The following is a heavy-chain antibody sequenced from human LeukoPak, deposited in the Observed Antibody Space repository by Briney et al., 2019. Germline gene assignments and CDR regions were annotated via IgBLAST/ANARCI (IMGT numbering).Heavy chain of an antibody. CDR1: GFTLSSYA. CDR3: AKDLLSTIAAPDAFDI. J-gene: IGHJ3*02. D-gene: IGHD6-6*01. V-gene: IGHV3-23*01. CDR2: ISGSGGST. Sequence: GGSLRLSCAASGFTLSSYAMSWVRQAPGKGLEWVSAISGSGGSTYYADSVKGRFTISRDNSKNMVYVQMNSLRAEDTAVYYCAKDLLSTIAAPDAFDIWGQGTAVTVSS.